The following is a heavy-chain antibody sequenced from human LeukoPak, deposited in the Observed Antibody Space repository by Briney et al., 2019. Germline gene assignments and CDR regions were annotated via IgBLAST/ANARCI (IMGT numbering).Heavy chain of an antibody. CDR3: ARGGDACSGGSCYSAGAFDI. CDR2: INHSGST. J-gene: IGHJ3*02. D-gene: IGHD2-15*01. CDR1: GGSFSGYY. Sequence: SETLSLTCAVYGGSFSGYYWSWIRQPPGKGLGWIGEINHSGSTNYNPSLKSRVTISVDTSKNQFSLKLSSVTAADTAVYYCARGGDACSGGSCYSAGAFDIWGQGTMVTVSS. V-gene: IGHV4-34*01.